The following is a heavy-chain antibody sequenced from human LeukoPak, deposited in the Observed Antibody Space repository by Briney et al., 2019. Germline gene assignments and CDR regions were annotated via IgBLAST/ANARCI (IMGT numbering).Heavy chain of an antibody. Sequence: ASVKVSCKVSGYTLTELSMHWVRQAPGQGLEWMGWINPNSGGTNYAQKFQGRVTMTRDTSISTAYMELSRLRSDDTAVYYCARDQGSYRTFDIWGQGTMVTVSS. V-gene: IGHV1-2*02. CDR3: ARDQGSYRTFDI. D-gene: IGHD1-26*01. CDR1: GYTLTELS. J-gene: IGHJ3*02. CDR2: INPNSGGT.